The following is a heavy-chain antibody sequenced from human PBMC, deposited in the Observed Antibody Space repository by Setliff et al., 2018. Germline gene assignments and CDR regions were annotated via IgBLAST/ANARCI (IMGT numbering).Heavy chain of an antibody. CDR2: INSDGSST. V-gene: IGHV3-74*01. CDR3: ARDGHNVYYFDY. CDR1: GFTFSDYW. D-gene: IGHD1-1*01. J-gene: IGHJ4*02. Sequence: PGGSLRLSCAASGFTFSDYWMSWVRQAPGKGLVWVSRINSDGSSTNYADSVKGQFTVSRDNAENTLYLQMNSLRAEDTAVYYCARDGHNVYYFDYWGLGTLVTSPQ.